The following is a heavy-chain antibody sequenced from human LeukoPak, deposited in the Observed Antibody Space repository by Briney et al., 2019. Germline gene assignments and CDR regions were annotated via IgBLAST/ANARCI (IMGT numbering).Heavy chain of an antibody. D-gene: IGHD5-12*01. J-gene: IGHJ5*02. CDR2: IYYSGRT. CDR3: ARDSGYSGYALDL. V-gene: IGHV4-39*02. CDR1: GGSISSSTYY. Sequence: PSETLSLTCTVSGGSISSSTYYWGWIRQPPGKGLEYIASIYYSGRTYYNPSLKSRVTISADTSKNQISLRLSSVTAEDTAVYYCARDSGYSGYALDLWGQGNLVTVSS.